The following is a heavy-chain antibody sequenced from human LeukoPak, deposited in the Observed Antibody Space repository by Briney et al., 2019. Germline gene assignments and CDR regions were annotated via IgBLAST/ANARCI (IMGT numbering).Heavy chain of an antibody. CDR2: ISGSGGST. D-gene: IGHD6-19*01. CDR3: AKSTGVSGWYYYFDY. J-gene: IGHJ4*02. V-gene: IGHV3-23*01. Sequence: GGSLRLSCAASGFTFSSYAMSWVRQAPGKGLEWVSAISGSGGSTYYADSVKGRFTISRDNSKNTLYLQMNRLRAEDTAVYYCAKSTGVSGWYYYFDYWGQGTLVTVSS. CDR1: GFTFSSYA.